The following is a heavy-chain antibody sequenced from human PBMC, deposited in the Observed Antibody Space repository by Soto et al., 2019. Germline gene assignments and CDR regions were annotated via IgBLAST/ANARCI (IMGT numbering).Heavy chain of an antibody. CDR3: ARGHGYGGNSDAFDV. V-gene: IGHV1-18*01. D-gene: IGHD5-18*01. J-gene: IGHJ3*01. CDR2: ISAYNGNT. Sequence: ASVKVSCKASGYTFTSYGISWVRQAPGQGLEWMGWISAYNGNTNYAQKLQGRVTMTTDTSTSTAYMELRSLRSDDTAVYFCARGHGYGGNSDAFDVWGQGTLVTVSS. CDR1: GYTFTSYG.